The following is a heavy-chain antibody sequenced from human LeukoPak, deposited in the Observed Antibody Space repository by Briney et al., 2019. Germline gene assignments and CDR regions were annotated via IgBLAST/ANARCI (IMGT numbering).Heavy chain of an antibody. D-gene: IGHD5-18*01. CDR1: GYTFTSYY. CDR2: INPSDGST. V-gene: IGHV1-46*01. CDR3: ARAVDTATYYFDY. J-gene: IGHJ4*02. Sequence: ASVKVSCKAAGYTFTSYYMHWVRRAAGQGLEWMGRINPSDGSTSYAQKFQGRVTMTRDTSTSTVHMELSSLRSEDTAVYYCARAVDTATYYFDYWGQGTLVTVSS.